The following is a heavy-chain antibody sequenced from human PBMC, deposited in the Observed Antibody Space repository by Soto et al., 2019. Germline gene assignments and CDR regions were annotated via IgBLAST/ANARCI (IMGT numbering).Heavy chain of an antibody. CDR2: INPNRGGR. CDR3: AREDLGYYYASSGYYSPPHDAFDI. V-gene: IGHV1-2*02. Sequence: ASVKVSCKASGYPFTGYYMHWVRQAPGQGLEGMGWINPNRGGRNYAQKYQGRVTMTRDTSISTAYMELRRLRCDDMAVYYCAREDLGYYYASSGYYSPPHDAFDIWGQGTMVTVSS. D-gene: IGHD3-22*01. CDR1: GYPFTGYY. J-gene: IGHJ3*02.